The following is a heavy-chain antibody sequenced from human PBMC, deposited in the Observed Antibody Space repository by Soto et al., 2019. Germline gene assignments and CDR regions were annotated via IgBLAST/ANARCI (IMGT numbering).Heavy chain of an antibody. V-gene: IGHV3-30-3*01. CDR2: ISYDGSNK. J-gene: IGHJ6*02. CDR1: GFTFSSYA. CDR3: AREGTRRGYSYGSRGPEDV. Sequence: GGSLRLACAASGFTFSSYAMHWVRQAPGNGLEWVAVISYDGSNKYYADSVKGRFTISRDNSKNTLYLQMNSLRAEDTAVYYCAREGTRRGYSYGSRGPEDVWGQGTTVTVSS. D-gene: IGHD5-18*01.